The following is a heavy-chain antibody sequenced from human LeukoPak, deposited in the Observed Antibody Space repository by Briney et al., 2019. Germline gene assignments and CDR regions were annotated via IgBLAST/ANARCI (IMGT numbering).Heavy chain of an antibody. V-gene: IGHV4-39*02. Sequence: PSETLSLTCTVSGGSISSSSYYWGWIRQPPGKGLEWIGSIYYSGSTYYIPSLKGRVTISVDTSKNQFSLKLSSVTAADTAVYYCAREKVGSTTFDCWGQGALVTVSS. CDR2: IYYSGST. D-gene: IGHD1-26*01. J-gene: IGHJ4*02. CDR1: GGSISSSSYY. CDR3: AREKVGSTTFDC.